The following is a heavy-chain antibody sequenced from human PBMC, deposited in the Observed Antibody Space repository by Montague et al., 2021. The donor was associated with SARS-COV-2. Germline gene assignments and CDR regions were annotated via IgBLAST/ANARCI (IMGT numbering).Heavy chain of an antibody. CDR1: GFCFSYA. D-gene: IGHD1-26*01. CDR3: ARESGSFHDGGYFDY. Sequence: SLRLSCAASGFCFSYAMHWVRQAPGKGLEWVALISNDGSNKHHAVSVKGRFTISRDNSKSTLYLQMNSPRTEDTAVYYCARESGSFHDGGYFDYWGQGSLVTVSS. CDR2: ISNDGSNK. J-gene: IGHJ4*02. V-gene: IGHV3-30*04.